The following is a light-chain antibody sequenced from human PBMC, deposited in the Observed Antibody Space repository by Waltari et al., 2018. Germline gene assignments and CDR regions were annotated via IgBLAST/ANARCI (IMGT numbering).Light chain of an antibody. J-gene: IGKJ2*01. V-gene: IGKV3-20*01. CDR1: QSLTRRY. CDR2: GAS. CDR3: QQYGSSVMYT. Sequence: EIVLTQSPGTLSLSPGERATLSCRASQSLTRRYLAWYQQKPGQAPRLLIYGASSRAAGIPDRFRGSGSGTDFTLTISRLEPEDCAVYYCQQYGSSVMYTFGQGTKLEIK.